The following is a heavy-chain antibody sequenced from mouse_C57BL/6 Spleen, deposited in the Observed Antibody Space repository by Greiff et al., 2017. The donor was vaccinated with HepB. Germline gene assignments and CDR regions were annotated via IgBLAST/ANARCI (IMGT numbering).Heavy chain of an antibody. CDR3: AKNLIYYDYDGPLFAY. D-gene: IGHD2-4*01. CDR2: INPNNGGT. V-gene: IGHV1-22*01. J-gene: IGHJ3*01. Sequence: EVQLQQSGPELVKPGASVKMSCKASGYTFTDYNMHWVKQSHGKSLEWIGYINPNNGGTSYNQKFKGKATLTVNKSSSTAYMELRSLTSEDSAVYYCAKNLIYYDYDGPLFAYWGHGTLVTVSA. CDR1: GYTFTDYN.